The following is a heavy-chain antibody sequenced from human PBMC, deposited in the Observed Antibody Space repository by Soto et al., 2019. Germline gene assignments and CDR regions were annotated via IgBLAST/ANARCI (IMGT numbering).Heavy chain of an antibody. J-gene: IGHJ4*02. CDR1: GASIITDNYF. D-gene: IGHD4-17*01. CDR2: ISYSGRT. V-gene: IGHV4-39*01. Sequence: SETLSLTCIVSGASIITDNYFWVWIRQSPRRGLELIGSISYSGRTYDNPSLQSRVTISIDASKNQFSLKLTSVTTADTAVYYCARRRASDYGGNHHPYYFDRWGQGALVTVSS. CDR3: ARRRASDYGGNHHPYYFDR.